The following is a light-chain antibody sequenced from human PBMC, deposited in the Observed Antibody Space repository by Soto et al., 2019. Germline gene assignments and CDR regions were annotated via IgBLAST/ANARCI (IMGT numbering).Light chain of an antibody. V-gene: IGLV2-14*01. CDR3: SSSTSSSTWV. CDR2: EVS. Sequence: QSALTQPASVSGSPGQSITISCTGTSSDVGGYNYVSWYQQHPGKAPKLMIYEVSNRPSGVSNRFSGSKSGNTASLTISGLHAEDEADYSCSSSTSSSTWVFGRGTKLTVL. CDR1: SSDVGGYNY. J-gene: IGLJ3*02.